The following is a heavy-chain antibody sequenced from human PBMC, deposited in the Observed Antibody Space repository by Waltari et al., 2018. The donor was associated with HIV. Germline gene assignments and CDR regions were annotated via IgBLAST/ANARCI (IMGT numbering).Heavy chain of an antibody. CDR1: GFTFSGSA. Sequence: EVQLVASGGGFVQPGRPLKHPCAASGFTFSGSALHWLRHASGKGLEWVGRIRSKANSYATAYAASVKGRFTISRDDSKNTAYLQMNSLKTEDTAVYYCGPTYYYDSSAPSYWGQGTLVTVSS. CDR2: IRSKANSYAT. CDR3: GPTYYYDSSAPSY. V-gene: IGHV3-73*02. D-gene: IGHD3-22*01. J-gene: IGHJ4*02.